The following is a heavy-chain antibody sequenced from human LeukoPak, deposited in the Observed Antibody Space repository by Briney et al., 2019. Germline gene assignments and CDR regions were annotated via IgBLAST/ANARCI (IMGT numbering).Heavy chain of an antibody. CDR2: IYYSGST. D-gene: IGHD6-19*01. V-gene: IGHV4-39*01. CDR3: ARKGSSGWYDPLYFDY. J-gene: IGHJ4*02. CDR1: GGSISSSSYY. Sequence: SETLSLTCTVSGGSISSSSYYWGWIRQPPGKGLEWIGSIYYSGSTYYNPSLESRVTISVDTSKNQFSLKLSSVTAADTAVYYCARKGSSGWYDPLYFDYWGQGTLVTVSS.